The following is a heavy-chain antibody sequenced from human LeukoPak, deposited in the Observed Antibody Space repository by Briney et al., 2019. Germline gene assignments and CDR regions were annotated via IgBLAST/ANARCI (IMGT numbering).Heavy chain of an antibody. CDR1: GFTFSGYA. CDR2: ISGGSSGT. Sequence: QPGGSLTLSCAASGFTFSGYAMSWVRQAPGKGLQWVSSISGGSSGTYYADSVKGRFTISRDNSKNTLFLQMNSLRDEDTAVYYCAKDDHGGSGWRDYFDYWGQGTLVTVSS. CDR3: AKDDHGGSGWRDYFDY. D-gene: IGHD6-19*01. J-gene: IGHJ4*02. V-gene: IGHV3-23*01.